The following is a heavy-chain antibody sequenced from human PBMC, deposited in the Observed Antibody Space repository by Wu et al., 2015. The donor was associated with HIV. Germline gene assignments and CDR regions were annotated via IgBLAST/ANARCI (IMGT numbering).Heavy chain of an antibody. CDR1: GDIFSKYS. CDR3: ARELEDPAIMVRAGFDP. J-gene: IGHJ5*02. Sequence: QVQLVQSGAEVKKPGSSVKVSCKASGDIFSKYSINWVRQAPGQGLEWLGGVTPMFGSTNYAQKFQGRVTITSDVYRNIVYMEMSSLRSEDTAIYYCARELEDPAIMVRAGFDPVGPGNPRHRLP. D-gene: IGHD3-10*01. V-gene: IGHV1-69*05. CDR2: VTPMFGST.